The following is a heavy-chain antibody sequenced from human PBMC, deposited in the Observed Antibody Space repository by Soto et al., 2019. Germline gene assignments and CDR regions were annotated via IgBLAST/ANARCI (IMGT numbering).Heavy chain of an antibody. CDR3: ATGFLSGPIAHNFDY. D-gene: IGHD3-3*01. J-gene: IGHJ4*01. CDR1: GGSFSTYA. Sequence: QVHLVQSGAEVKKPGSSVKVSCKASGGSFSTYAINWLRQAPGQGLEWMGGIIPLFGTENYAQNFQDRFTFTADKSPTTAYMEVRRLRSEDTAVYSCATGFLSGPIAHNFDYWGQGTLVTVSS. CDR2: IIPLFGTE. V-gene: IGHV1-69*06.